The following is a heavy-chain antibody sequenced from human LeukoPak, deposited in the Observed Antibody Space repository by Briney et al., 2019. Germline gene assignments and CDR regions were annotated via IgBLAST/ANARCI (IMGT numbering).Heavy chain of an antibody. J-gene: IGHJ4*02. CDR2: IRSDGFIK. CDR1: GFAFSGSG. CDR3: AKDSRNLPFDY. V-gene: IGHV3-30*02. D-gene: IGHD1-14*01. Sequence: GGSLRLSCVASGFAFSGSGMHWVRQAPGKGLEWVAFIRSDGFIKYYADSVKGRFTISRDNSKNTLYLQMNNLRAEDTAVYYCAKDSRNLPFDYWGQGTLVTVSS.